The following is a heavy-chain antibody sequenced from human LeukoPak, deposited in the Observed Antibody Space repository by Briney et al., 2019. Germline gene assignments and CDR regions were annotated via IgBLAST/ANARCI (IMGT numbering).Heavy chain of an antibody. D-gene: IGHD3-22*01. CDR3: AKSRRQMYYYDSSGYYSGRY. Sequence: GGSLRLSCAASGFTFSSYGMSWVRQAPGKGLEWVSAISGSGGSTYYADSVKGRFTISRDNSKNTLYLQMNSLRAEDTAVYYCAKSRRQMYYYDSSGYYSGRYWGQGTLVTVSS. CDR2: ISGSGGST. CDR1: GFTFSSYG. V-gene: IGHV3-23*01. J-gene: IGHJ4*02.